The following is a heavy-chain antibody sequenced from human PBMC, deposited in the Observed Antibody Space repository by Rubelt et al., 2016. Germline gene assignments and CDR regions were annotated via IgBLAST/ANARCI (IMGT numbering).Heavy chain of an antibody. CDR3: GGPYSSYYGLSDY. D-gene: IGHD3-10*01. CDR2: LYYSGST. Sequence: QLQLQESGPGLVKPSETLSLTCTVSGGSISSSSYYWGWIRQPPGKGLEWIGSLYYSGSTYYNPSLKSRVTISVETSKNQFSLKLSAVTAADTAVYYCGGPYSSYYGLSDYWGQGTLVTVSS. V-gene: IGHV4-39*07. J-gene: IGHJ4*02. CDR1: GGSISSSSYY.